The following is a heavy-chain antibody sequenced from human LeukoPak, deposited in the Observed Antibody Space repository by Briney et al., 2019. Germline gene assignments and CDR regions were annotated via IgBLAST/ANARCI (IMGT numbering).Heavy chain of an antibody. CDR3: ARDHSPPATSVGTTYYFDY. V-gene: IGHV1-46*01. D-gene: IGHD1-1*01. Sequence: ASVKVSCKASGYTFTTYHMHWVRQAPGQGLEWMGIINPSGGSATYAQRSRGRVTMTSDTSTGTVYMELRSLTSEDTAMYYCARDHSPPATSVGTTYYFDYWGQGTLVTVSS. CDR1: GYTFTTYH. J-gene: IGHJ4*02. CDR2: INPSGGSA.